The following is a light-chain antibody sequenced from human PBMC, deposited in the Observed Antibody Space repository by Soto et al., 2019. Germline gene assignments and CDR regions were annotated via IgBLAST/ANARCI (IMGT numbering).Light chain of an antibody. Sequence: EIVLTQSPATLSLSPGERATLSCRASQGVSNHLAWYQQKPGQAPRLLIYAASNRATGIPARFSGSGSGTDFTLTISSLEPEDFAVYYCQQRSDWPITFGQGTRLEIK. V-gene: IGKV3D-11*01. CDR1: QGVSNH. CDR2: AAS. CDR3: QQRSDWPIT. J-gene: IGKJ5*01.